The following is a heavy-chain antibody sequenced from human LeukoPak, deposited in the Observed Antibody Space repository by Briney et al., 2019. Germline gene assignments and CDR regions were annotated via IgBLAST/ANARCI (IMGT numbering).Heavy chain of an antibody. CDR2: INHSGST. D-gene: IGHD6-13*01. Sequence: RPSETLSLTCTVSDDSITMYYWSWIRQPPGKGLEWIGEINHSGSTNYNPSLKSRVTISIDTSKNQFSLKLNSVTAADTAVYYCARGQAKYSSSWGWFDPWGQGTLVTVSS. CDR3: ARGQAKYSSSWGWFDP. J-gene: IGHJ5*02. V-gene: IGHV4-34*01. CDR1: DDSITMYY.